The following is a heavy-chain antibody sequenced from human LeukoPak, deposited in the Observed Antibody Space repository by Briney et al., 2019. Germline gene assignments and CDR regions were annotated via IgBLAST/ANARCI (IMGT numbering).Heavy chain of an antibody. CDR3: ARTDSSGYYTLYNYGMDV. D-gene: IGHD3-22*01. Sequence: ASVKVSCTASGYTFTSYGISWVRQAPGQGLEWMGWISAYNGNTNYAQKLQGRVTMTTDTSTSTAYMELRSLRSDDTAVYYCARTDSSGYYTLYNYGMDVWGQGTTVTVSS. CDR2: ISAYNGNT. V-gene: IGHV1-18*01. CDR1: GYTFTSYG. J-gene: IGHJ6*02.